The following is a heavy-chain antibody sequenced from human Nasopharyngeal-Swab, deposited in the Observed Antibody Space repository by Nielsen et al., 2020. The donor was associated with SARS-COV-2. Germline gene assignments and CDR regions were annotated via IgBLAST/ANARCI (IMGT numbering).Heavy chain of an antibody. J-gene: IGHJ6*03. V-gene: IGHV5-51*01. CDR1: GYSFTTIW. D-gene: IGHD2-15*01. Sequence: GESLKISCKGSGYSFTTIWITWVRQMPGKGLEWMGIIYPDDSDTRYSPSFQGQVTFSVDKSTSTAYLQWSSLKASDTAMYYCARLRGSAFYYYYLDVWGKGTTVTVSS. CDR3: ARLRGSAFYYYYLDV. CDR2: IYPDDSDT.